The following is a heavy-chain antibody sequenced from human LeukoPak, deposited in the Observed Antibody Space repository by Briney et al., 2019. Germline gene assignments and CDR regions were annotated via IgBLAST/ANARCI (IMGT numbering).Heavy chain of an antibody. Sequence: SETLSLTCAVSGGSISSGGYSWSWIRQPPGKGLEWIGSIYYSGSTYYNPSLKSRVTISVDTSKNQFSLKLSSVTAADTAVYYCARQGYSGSYLFDYWGQGTLVTVSS. CDR2: IYYSGST. D-gene: IGHD1-26*01. CDR1: GGSISSGGYS. CDR3: ARQGYSGSYLFDY. J-gene: IGHJ4*02. V-gene: IGHV4-30-2*03.